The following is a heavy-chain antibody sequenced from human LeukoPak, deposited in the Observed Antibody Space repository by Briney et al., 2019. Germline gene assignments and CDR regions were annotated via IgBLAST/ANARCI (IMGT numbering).Heavy chain of an antibody. V-gene: IGHV3-23*01. D-gene: IGHD2-15*01. Sequence: GGSLRLSXAASGFTFSSYAMSWVRQAPGKGLEWVAAISGSGGSTHYADSVKGRFTISRDNSKNTLYLQMNSLRAEDTAVYYCAKDRVFVVVVAAEINDAFDIWGQGTMVTVSS. J-gene: IGHJ3*02. CDR1: GFTFSSYA. CDR2: ISGSGGST. CDR3: AKDRVFVVVVAAEINDAFDI.